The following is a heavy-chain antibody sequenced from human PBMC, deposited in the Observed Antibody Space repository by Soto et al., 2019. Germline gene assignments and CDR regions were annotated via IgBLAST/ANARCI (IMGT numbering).Heavy chain of an antibody. Sequence: PSETLSLTCTVSGGSISSGGYYWSWIRQHPGKGLEWIGYIYYSGSTYYNPSLKSRVTISVDTSKNQFSLKLSSMTAADTAVYYCARVLRYFDWSHPYYYYYYYGMDVWGQGTTVTVSS. CDR1: GGSISSGGYY. J-gene: IGHJ6*02. D-gene: IGHD3-9*01. V-gene: IGHV4-31*03. CDR2: IYYSGST. CDR3: ARVLRYFDWSHPYYYYYYYGMDV.